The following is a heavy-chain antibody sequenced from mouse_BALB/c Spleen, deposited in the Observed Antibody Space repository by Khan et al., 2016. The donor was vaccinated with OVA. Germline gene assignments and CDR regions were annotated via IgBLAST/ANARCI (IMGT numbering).Heavy chain of an antibody. J-gene: IGHJ3*01. CDR1: GYTFTSYW. CDR3: ARSTMITTEFAY. D-gene: IGHD2-4*01. Sequence: QAQLQQPGAELVKPGASVKLSCKASGYTFTSYWMHWVKQRPGQGLEWIGEINPSNGRTNYNEKFKSKATLTVDKSSNTAYMQLSSLTSEDSAVYYCARSTMITTEFAYWGQGTLVTVSA. CDR2: INPSNGRT. V-gene: IGHV1S81*02.